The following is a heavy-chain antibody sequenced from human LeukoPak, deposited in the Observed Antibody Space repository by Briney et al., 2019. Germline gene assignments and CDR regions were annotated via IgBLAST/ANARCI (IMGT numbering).Heavy chain of an antibody. J-gene: IGHJ3*02. CDR3: ARVKQYCGGDCFDDAFDI. D-gene: IGHD2-21*02. CDR1: GFTFSSYG. CDR2: IWYDGSNK. Sequence: GGSLRLSCAASGFTFSSYGMHWVRQAPGKGLELVAVIWYDGSNKYYADSVKGRFTISRDNSKNTLYLQMNSLRAEDTAVYYCARVKQYCGGDCFDDAFDIWGQGTMVTVSS. V-gene: IGHV3-33*01.